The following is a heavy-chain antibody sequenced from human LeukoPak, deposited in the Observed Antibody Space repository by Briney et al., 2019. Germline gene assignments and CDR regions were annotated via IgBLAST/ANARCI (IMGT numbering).Heavy chain of an antibody. D-gene: IGHD2-21*02. Sequence: PGGSLRLSCAASGFTFSSYSMNWVRQAPGKGLEWVSYISSSSSNIYYADSVKGRFTISRDNDKNSLYLQMNSLRAEDTAVYYCAPHIVVVTAIQVFQHWGQGTLVTVSS. J-gene: IGHJ1*01. CDR3: APHIVVVTAIQVFQH. V-gene: IGHV3-48*01. CDR1: GFTFSSYS. CDR2: ISSSSSNI.